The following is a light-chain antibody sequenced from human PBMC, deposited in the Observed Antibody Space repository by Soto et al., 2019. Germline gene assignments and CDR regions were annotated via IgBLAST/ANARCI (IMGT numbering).Light chain of an antibody. CDR3: SSYTSGSTLEV. V-gene: IGLV2-14*01. CDR2: EVS. Sequence: QSALTQPASVSGSPGQSITISCTGTNSDVGGHNYVSWYQQYPGKAPKLIIYEVSNRPSGVSNRFSGSKSGNTASLAISGLQAEDEADYYCSSYTSGSTLEVFGAGTKLTVL. CDR1: NSDVGGHNY. J-gene: IGLJ1*01.